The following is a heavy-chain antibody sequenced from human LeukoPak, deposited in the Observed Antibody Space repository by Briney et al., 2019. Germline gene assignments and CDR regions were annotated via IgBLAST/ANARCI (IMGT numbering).Heavy chain of an antibody. Sequence: TGGSLRLSCAASGFTFSGYYMNWIRQAPGKGLEWVSYISSSGNSIYYADSVKGRFTISRDNAKNSLYMQMNSLRAEDTAVYYCARGDWYSFDYWGQGTLVTVSS. D-gene: IGHD6-19*01. CDR2: ISSSGNSI. J-gene: IGHJ4*02. CDR1: GFTFSGYY. V-gene: IGHV3-11*01. CDR3: ARGDWYSFDY.